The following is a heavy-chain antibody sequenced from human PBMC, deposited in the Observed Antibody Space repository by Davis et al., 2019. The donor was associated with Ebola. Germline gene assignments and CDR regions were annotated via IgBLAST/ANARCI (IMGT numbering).Heavy chain of an antibody. J-gene: IGHJ6*02. CDR1: GGTFISYA. V-gene: IGHV1-69*13. Sequence: SVKVSCKASGGTFISYAISWVRQAAGHGLEWLGGIIAICGTANYAQKFQGRVTITADESTSTAYMELSSLRSEDTAVYYCATNLPDDFWSGYYPYYYYGMDVWGQGTTVTVSS. D-gene: IGHD3-3*01. CDR2: IIAICGTA. CDR3: ATNLPDDFWSGYYPYYYYGMDV.